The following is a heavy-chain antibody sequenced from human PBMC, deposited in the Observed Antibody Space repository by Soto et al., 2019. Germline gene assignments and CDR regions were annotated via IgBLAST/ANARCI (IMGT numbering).Heavy chain of an antibody. V-gene: IGHV4-61*01. Sequence: QVQLQESGPGLVKPSETLSLTCTVSGASVSSSSHYWSWIRQPPGKGLEYIGYIYYSGSTNFNPSLKSRVTMSVDTPKNQFSLGLSSLTAADTAVYYCVRGLSSRSYSFDYWGQGTLVTVSS. CDR2: IYYSGST. CDR1: GASVSSSSHY. CDR3: VRGLSSRSYSFDY. J-gene: IGHJ4*02. D-gene: IGHD3-10*01.